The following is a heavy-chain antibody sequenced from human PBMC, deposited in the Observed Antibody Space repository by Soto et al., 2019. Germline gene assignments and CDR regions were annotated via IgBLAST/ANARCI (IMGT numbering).Heavy chain of an antibody. CDR1: GGSISSYY. CDR2: IYYSGST. Sequence: SETLSLTCTVSGGSISSYYWTWIRQPPGKGLEWIGYIYYSGSTNYNPSLKSRVTISVDRSKNQFSLKLSSVTAADTAVYYCARHWSVDYFDDWGKGAMVTVSS. CDR3: ARHWSVDYFDD. D-gene: IGHD2-2*01. J-gene: IGHJ4*02. V-gene: IGHV4-59*08.